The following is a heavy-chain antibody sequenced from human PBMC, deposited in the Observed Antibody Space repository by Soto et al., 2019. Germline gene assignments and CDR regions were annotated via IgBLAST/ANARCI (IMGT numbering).Heavy chain of an antibody. CDR2: TYYRSKWYN. J-gene: IGHJ4*02. Sequence: QVQLQQSGPGLVRPSQTLSLTCAISGDSVSSNSAAWNWIRQSPSRGLEWLGRTYYRSKWYNEYAVSVNSRITINPDTSKSQSSLQLTSVPPEDTAVYYCAGGSWSLNYWGQGSLVTVSS. CDR3: AGGSWSLNY. V-gene: IGHV6-1*01. CDR1: GDSVSSNSAA. D-gene: IGHD3-10*01.